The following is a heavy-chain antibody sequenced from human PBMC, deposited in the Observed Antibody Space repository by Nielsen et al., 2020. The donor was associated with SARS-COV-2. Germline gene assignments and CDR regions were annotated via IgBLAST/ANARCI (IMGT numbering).Heavy chain of an antibody. CDR1: GFTFSSYG. Sequence: RGSLRLSCAASGFTFSSYGMHWVRQAPGKGLEWVAVIWYDGSNKYYADSVKGRFTISRDNSKNTLYLQMNSLRAEDTAVYYCASIAAASGFDYWGQGTLVTVSS. CDR3: ASIAAASGFDY. CDR2: IWYDGSNK. D-gene: IGHD6-25*01. V-gene: IGHV3-33*01. J-gene: IGHJ4*02.